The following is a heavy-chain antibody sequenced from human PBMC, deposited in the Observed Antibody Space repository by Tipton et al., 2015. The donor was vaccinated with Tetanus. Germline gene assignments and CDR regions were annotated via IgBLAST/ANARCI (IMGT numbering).Heavy chain of an antibody. CDR2: IYPGDSDT. D-gene: IGHD3-22*01. Sequence: VQLVQSGAEVKKPGESLKISCKGSGYSFTSYWIGWVRQMPGKGLEWMGIIYPGDSDTRYSPSFQGRVTISADKSISTAYLQWSSLKASDTAMYYCARQGSRGYYDSSGQSAFDIWGQGIMVTVSS. V-gene: IGHV5-51*01. J-gene: IGHJ3*02. CDR1: GYSFTSYW. CDR3: ARQGSRGYYDSSGQSAFDI.